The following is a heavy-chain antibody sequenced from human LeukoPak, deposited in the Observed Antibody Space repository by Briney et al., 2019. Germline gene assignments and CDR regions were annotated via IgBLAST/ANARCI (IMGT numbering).Heavy chain of an antibody. CDR3: AREDIVVVPAAIAYYYYMDV. D-gene: IGHD2-2*01. V-gene: IGHV4-61*02. CDR1: GGSISSGSYY. CDR2: IYTSGST. Sequence: PSQTLSLTCTVSGGSISSGSYYWSWIRQPAGKGLEWIGRIYTSGSTNYNPSLKSRVTISVDTSKNQFSLKLSSVTAADTAVYYCAREDIVVVPAAIAYYYYMDVWGKGTTVTISS. J-gene: IGHJ6*03.